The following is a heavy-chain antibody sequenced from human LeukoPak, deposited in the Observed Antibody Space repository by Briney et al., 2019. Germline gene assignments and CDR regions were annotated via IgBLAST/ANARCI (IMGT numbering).Heavy chain of an antibody. CDR3: ARETIFGVVISSPDAFDI. CDR2: INHSGST. CDR1: GGSISSGGYY. J-gene: IGHJ3*02. V-gene: IGHV4-30-2*01. Sequence: PSETLSLTCTVSGGSISSGGYYWSWIRQPPGKGLEWIGEINHSGSTNYNPSLKSRVTISVDTSKNQFSLKLSSVTAADTAVYYCARETIFGVVISSPDAFDIWGQGTMVTVSS. D-gene: IGHD3-3*01.